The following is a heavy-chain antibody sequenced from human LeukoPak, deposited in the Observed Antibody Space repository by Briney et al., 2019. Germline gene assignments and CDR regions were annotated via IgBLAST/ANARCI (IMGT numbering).Heavy chain of an antibody. CDR3: ARVTTGGSGSSDY. J-gene: IGHJ4*02. Sequence: GRSLRLSCAASGFTFSSYAMHWVRQAPGKGLVWVSRINSDGSSTTYADSVRGRFTISRDNAKNTLYLQMNSLRAEDTAVYYCARVTTGGSGSSDYWGQGTLVTVSS. V-gene: IGHV3-74*01. CDR1: GFTFSSYA. CDR2: INSDGSST. D-gene: IGHD3-10*01.